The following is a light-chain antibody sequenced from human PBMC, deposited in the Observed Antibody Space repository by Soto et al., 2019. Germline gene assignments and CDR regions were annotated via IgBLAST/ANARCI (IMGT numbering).Light chain of an antibody. CDR3: QQHNNWPPWT. Sequence: EIVVTQSPATLSVSPGERATLSCRASQGVGSNLAWYQQKPGQAPRLLIYGASTRATGIPGRFSGSGSGTEFTLTISSLQSEDFAVYYCQQHNNWPPWTFGQGTKVDIK. J-gene: IGKJ1*01. CDR2: GAS. V-gene: IGKV3-15*01. CDR1: QGVGSN.